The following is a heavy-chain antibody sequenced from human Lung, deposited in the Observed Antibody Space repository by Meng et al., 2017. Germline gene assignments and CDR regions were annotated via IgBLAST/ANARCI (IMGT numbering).Heavy chain of an antibody. J-gene: IGHJ5*02. CDR1: GFTFPAFS. D-gene: IGHD5-18*01. CDR2: ISSTGDST. V-gene: IGHV3-23*01. CDR3: AKEAAMAS. Sequence: VQLMESGEGLVQPGGSLRLSCAASGFTFPAFSMTWVRQAPGKGLEWVSTISSTGDSTFYPDSVNGRFIVSRDNSKNTLYLQMNSLRAEDTAIYYCAKEAAMASWGQGTLVTVSS.